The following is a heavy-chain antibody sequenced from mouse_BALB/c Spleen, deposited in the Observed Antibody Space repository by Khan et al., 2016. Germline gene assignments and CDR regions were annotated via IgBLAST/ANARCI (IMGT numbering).Heavy chain of an antibody. D-gene: IGHD2-2*01. CDR1: GYTFTTAG. Sequence: QIQLVQSGPELKKPGETVRISCKASGYTFTTAGMQWVQKMPGKGLKWIGWINTHSGVPKYAEDFKGRFAFSLETSASTAYLQIRNLKNEDTATYFCARTVGNDGYFDYWGQGTTLTVSS. J-gene: IGHJ2*01. CDR3: ARTVGNDGYFDY. V-gene: IGHV9-4*02. CDR2: INTHSGVP.